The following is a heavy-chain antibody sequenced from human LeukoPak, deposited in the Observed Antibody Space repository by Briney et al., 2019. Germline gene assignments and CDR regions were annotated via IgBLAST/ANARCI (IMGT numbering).Heavy chain of an antibody. CDR2: IYHSGST. CDR3: ARSPEGYDSSGYDAGDAFDI. CDR1: GYSISSGYY. J-gene: IGHJ3*02. Sequence: SETLSLTCTVSGYSISSGYYWGWIRQPPGKGLEWIGSIYHSGSTYYNPSLKSRVTISVDTSKNQFSLKLSSVTAADTAVYYCARSPEGYDSSGYDAGDAFDIWGQGTMVTVSS. D-gene: IGHD3-22*01. V-gene: IGHV4-38-2*02.